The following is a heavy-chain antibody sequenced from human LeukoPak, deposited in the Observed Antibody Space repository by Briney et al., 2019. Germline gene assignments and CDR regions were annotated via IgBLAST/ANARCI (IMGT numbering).Heavy chain of an antibody. CDR1: GGTFSSYA. CDR2: IIPIFGTA. J-gene: IGHJ6*03. Sequence: SVKVACKASGGTFSSYAISWVRQAPGQGLEWMGGIIPIFGTANYAQKFQGRVTITADESTSTAYMELSSLRSEDTAVYYCARGDFWSGYSHYYYMDVWGKGTTVTVSS. V-gene: IGHV1-69*13. D-gene: IGHD3-3*01. CDR3: ARGDFWSGYSHYYYMDV.